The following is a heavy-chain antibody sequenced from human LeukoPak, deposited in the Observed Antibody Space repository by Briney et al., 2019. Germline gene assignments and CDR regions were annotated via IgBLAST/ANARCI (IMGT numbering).Heavy chain of an antibody. D-gene: IGHD2-15*01. CDR1: GGTFSSYA. Sequence: GASVKVSCKASGGTFSSYAISWVRQAPGQGLEWMGGIIPIFGTANYAQKFQGRVTITTDESTSTVYMELSSLRSEDTAVYYCARSGKDMGNAFDIWGQGTMVTVSS. J-gene: IGHJ3*02. CDR3: ARSGKDMGNAFDI. CDR2: IIPIFGTA. V-gene: IGHV1-69*05.